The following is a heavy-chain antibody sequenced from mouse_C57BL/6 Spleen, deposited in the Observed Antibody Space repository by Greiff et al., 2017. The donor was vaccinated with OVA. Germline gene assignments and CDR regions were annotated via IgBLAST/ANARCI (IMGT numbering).Heavy chain of an antibody. Sequence: VQLQQSGAELVKPGASVKMSCKASGYTFTTYPIEWMKQNHGKSLEWIGNFHPYNDDTKYNEKFKGKATLTVEKSSSTVYLELSRLTPDDAAAYDCARAYYGSSYGYFDYWGQGTTLTVSS. CDR1: GYTFTTYP. D-gene: IGHD1-1*01. CDR2: FHPYNDDT. J-gene: IGHJ2*01. V-gene: IGHV1-47*01. CDR3: ARAYYGSSYGYFDY.